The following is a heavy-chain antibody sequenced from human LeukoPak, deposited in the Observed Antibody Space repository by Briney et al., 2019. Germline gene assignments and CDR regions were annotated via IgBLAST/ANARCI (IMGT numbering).Heavy chain of an antibody. Sequence: PGGSLRLSCAASVITVSISRYWMHWVRQAPGKGLVWVSRIDTDGSNSNYADSVKGRFTISRDNAKNTVYLQTNSLRAEDTAVYYCVRGLLGIDYWGQGTLVTVSS. V-gene: IGHV3-74*01. J-gene: IGHJ4*02. CDR2: IDTDGSNS. D-gene: IGHD1-26*01. CDR1: VITVSISRYW. CDR3: VRGLLGIDY.